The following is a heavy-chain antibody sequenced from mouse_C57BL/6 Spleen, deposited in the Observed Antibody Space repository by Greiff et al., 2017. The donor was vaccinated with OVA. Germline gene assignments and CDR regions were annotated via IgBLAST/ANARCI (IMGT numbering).Heavy chain of an antibody. V-gene: IGHV1-50*01. J-gene: IGHJ3*01. CDR1: GYTFTSYW. D-gene: IGHD3-2*02. CDR2: IDPSDSST. Sequence: QVQLQQPGAELVKPGASVKLSCKASGYTFTSYWMQWVKQRPGQGLEWIGEIDPSDSSTNLYQKFKGKATLTIDTSSSTAYMQLSSLTSEGSAVYYCAKISLYSSGYVRFAYWGQGTLVTVSA. CDR3: AKISLYSSGYVRFAY.